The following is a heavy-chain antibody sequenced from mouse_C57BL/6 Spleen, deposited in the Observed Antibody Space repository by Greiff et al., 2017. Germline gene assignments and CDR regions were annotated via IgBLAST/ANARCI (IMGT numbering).Heavy chain of an antibody. CDR2: IHPNSGST. J-gene: IGHJ4*01. Sequence: QVQLQQPGAELVKPGASVKLSCKASGYTFTSYWMHWVKQRPGQGLEWIGMIHPNSGSTNYNEKFKSKATLTVDKSSSTAYLQLSSLTSEDSAVYYCARGKIYDGYGGYYYAMDYWGQGTSVTVSS. D-gene: IGHD2-3*01. CDR1: GYTFTSYW. V-gene: IGHV1-64*01. CDR3: ARGKIYDGYGGYYYAMDY.